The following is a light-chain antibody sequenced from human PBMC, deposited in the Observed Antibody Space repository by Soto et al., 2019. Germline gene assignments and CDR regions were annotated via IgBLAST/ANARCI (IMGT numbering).Light chain of an antibody. CDR3: QQYNNWWT. J-gene: IGKJ1*01. V-gene: IGKV3-15*01. CDR2: GAS. CDR1: QSVSTN. Sequence: EIVMTQSPATLYVSPGERATLSCRASQSVSTNLAWYQKKPGQTPRLLIYGASTRATGIPARFSGSGSGTEFTLTISRLQSEAFAVYYCQQYNNWWTFGPGTRVELK.